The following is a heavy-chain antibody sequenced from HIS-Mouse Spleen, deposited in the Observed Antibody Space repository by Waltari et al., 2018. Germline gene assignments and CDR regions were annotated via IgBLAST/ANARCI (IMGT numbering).Heavy chain of an antibody. J-gene: IGHJ4*02. Sequence: EVQLVESGGGLVQPGGSLRLSCAASGFTFSSYDMHWVRQATGKGMALVPAIGTAGDTYYPGSGKGRLTISRENAKNSLYLQMNSLRAGDTAVYYCARGYSNYVPYFDYWGQGTLVTVSS. D-gene: IGHD4-4*01. CDR1: GFTFSSYD. CDR3: ARGYSNYVPYFDY. V-gene: IGHV3-13*01. CDR2: IGTAGDT.